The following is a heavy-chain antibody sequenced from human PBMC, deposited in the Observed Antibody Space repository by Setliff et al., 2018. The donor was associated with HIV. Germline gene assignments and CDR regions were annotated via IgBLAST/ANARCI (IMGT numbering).Heavy chain of an antibody. CDR1: GGSISSDDHY. J-gene: IGHJ4*02. D-gene: IGHD6-25*01. Sequence: SETLSLTCTVSGGSISSDDHYWSWIRQPPGKGLEWIGYIYHTEATYYKSSLESRLTISVDTSKSQFSLKLNSVTAADTAVYFCARMSISASVYLDYWGQGSQVTVSS. CDR3: ARMSISASVYLDY. CDR2: IYHTEAT. V-gene: IGHV4-30-4*01.